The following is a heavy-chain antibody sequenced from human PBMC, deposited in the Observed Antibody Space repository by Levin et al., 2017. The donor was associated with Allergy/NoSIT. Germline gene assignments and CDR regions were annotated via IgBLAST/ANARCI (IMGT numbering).Heavy chain of an antibody. V-gene: IGHV3-30-3*01. CDR1: GFTFSSYA. Sequence: GGSLRLSCAASGFTFSSYAMHWVRQAPGKGLEWVAVISYDGSNKYYADSVKGRFTISRDNSKNTLYLQMNSLRAEDTAVYYCARTYCSSTSCYAGTDYWGQGTLVTVSS. CDR2: ISYDGSNK. CDR3: ARTYCSSTSCYAGTDY. D-gene: IGHD2-2*01. J-gene: IGHJ4*02.